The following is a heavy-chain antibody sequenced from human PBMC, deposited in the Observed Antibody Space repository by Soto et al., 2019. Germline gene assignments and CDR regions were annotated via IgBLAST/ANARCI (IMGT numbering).Heavy chain of an antibody. Sequence: GGSLRLSIAASGFTFRSSWMHSVRQAPGTVLDWVSRIHSVGSSPSYADPVKGRFTIPRDNAKNTLYLQMNSLRAEDTAVYYCAREDIVVVPAAHRRNYYYYYGMDVWGQGPTVTVSS. CDR2: IHSVGSSP. V-gene: IGHV3-74*01. D-gene: IGHD2-2*01. CDR1: GFTFRSSW. CDR3: AREDIVVVPAAHRRNYYYYYGMDV. J-gene: IGHJ6*01.